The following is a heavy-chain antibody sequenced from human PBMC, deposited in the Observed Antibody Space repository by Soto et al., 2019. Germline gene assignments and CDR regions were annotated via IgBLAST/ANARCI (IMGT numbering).Heavy chain of an antibody. CDR3: AREVGYGDFSAALLD. D-gene: IGHD2-21*02. CDR2: IITLFGTS. Sequence: GASVKVSCKASGGTFSSHPINWVRQAPGQGLEWMGGIITLFGTSNYAQNFQGRVTITADQSTSTAYMELNSLTSDDTAVYYCAREVGYGDFSAALLDWGQGTLVTVSS. CDR1: GGTFSSHP. V-gene: IGHV1-69*13. J-gene: IGHJ4*02.